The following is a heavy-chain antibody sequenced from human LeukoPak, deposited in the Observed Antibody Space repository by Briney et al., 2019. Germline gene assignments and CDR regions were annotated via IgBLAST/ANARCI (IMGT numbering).Heavy chain of an antibody. CDR1: GYSFTSYW. CDR2: IYPGDSDT. D-gene: IGHD6-19*01. J-gene: IGHJ4*02. CDR3: ARHSAVAGTGKLFDY. V-gene: IGHV5-51*01. Sequence: GESLKISCKGSGYSFTSYWSGWVRRMPGKGLEWRGIIYPGDSDTRYSPSFQGQVTISADKSLSTAYLQWSSLKASDTAMYYCARHSAVAGTGKLFDYWGQGPLVTVSS.